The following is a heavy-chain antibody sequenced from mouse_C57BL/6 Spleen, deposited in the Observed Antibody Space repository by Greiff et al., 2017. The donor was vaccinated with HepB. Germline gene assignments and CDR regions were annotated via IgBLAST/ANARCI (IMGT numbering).Heavy chain of an antibody. J-gene: IGHJ2*01. CDR3: AIYDGYFDY. CDR1: GFSLTSYA. Sequence: VKVVESGPGLVAPSQSLSITCTVSGFSLTSYAISWVRQPPGKGLEWLGVIWTGGGTNYNSALKSRLSISKDNSKSQVFLKMNSLQTDDTARYYCAIYDGYFDYWGQGTTLTVSS. CDR2: IWTGGGT. V-gene: IGHV2-9-1*01. D-gene: IGHD2-3*01.